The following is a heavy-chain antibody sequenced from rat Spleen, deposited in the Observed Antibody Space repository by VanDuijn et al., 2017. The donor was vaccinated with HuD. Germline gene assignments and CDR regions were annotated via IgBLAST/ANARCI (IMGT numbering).Heavy chain of an antibody. CDR2: MWRGGGT. D-gene: IGHD1-6*01. CDR1: GFSLTSYN. V-gene: IGHV2-45*01. J-gene: IGHJ4*01. Sequence: QVQLMESGPGLVQPSETLSLTCTVSGFSLTSYNIHWVRQPPGKGLEWMGVMWRGGGTDYNSDLKSRLSISRDISQNQVFLKMNRLQTDDTAIYYCTRSPYTNYVMDVWGQGASVTVSS. CDR3: TRSPYTNYVMDV.